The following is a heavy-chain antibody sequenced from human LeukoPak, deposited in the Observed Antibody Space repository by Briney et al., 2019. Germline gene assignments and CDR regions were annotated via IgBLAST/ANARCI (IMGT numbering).Heavy chain of an antibody. V-gene: IGHV1-2*02. J-gene: IGHJ3*02. D-gene: IGHD6-13*01. Sequence: GASVKVPCKASGYTFTGYYMHWVRQALGQGLEWMGWINPNSGGTNYAQKFQGRVTMTRDTSISTAYMELSRLRSDDTAVYYCAGDRIAAAGRNAFDIWGQGTMVTVSS. CDR1: GYTFTGYY. CDR3: AGDRIAAAGRNAFDI. CDR2: INPNSGGT.